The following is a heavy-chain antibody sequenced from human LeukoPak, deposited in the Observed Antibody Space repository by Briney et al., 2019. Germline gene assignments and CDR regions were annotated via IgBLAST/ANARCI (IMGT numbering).Heavy chain of an antibody. Sequence: ASVKVSCKVSEYTLTELPMHWVRQAPGKGLEWVGGFDPEHGKTIYAQKFQGRVTMTEDTSTDTAYMELSSLRSEDTAVYYCAAGDPFCSGDCYSPFDYLGRGTLVTVSS. CDR1: EYTLTELP. CDR3: AAGDPFCSGDCYSPFDY. V-gene: IGHV1-24*01. J-gene: IGHJ4*02. CDR2: FDPEHGKT. D-gene: IGHD2-21*02.